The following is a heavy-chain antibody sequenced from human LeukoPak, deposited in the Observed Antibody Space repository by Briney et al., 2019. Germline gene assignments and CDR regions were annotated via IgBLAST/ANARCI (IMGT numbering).Heavy chain of an antibody. D-gene: IGHD3-22*01. CDR1: GYRFTNYW. V-gene: IGHV5-51*01. Sequence: PGESLKISCKGSGYRFTNYWIGWVRQIPGKGLELMGSIYPGDSDTRYSPSFQGQVTISADKSITTAYLQWSSLMAADTAKYYCTRQGVYYSDSSAYYYWGQGTLVTVSS. J-gene: IGHJ4*02. CDR2: IYPGDSDT. CDR3: TRQGVYYSDSSAYYY.